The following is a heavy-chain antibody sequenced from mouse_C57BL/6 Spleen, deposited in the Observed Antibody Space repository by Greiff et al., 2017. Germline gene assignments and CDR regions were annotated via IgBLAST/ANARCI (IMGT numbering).Heavy chain of an antibody. V-gene: IGHV7-3*01. Sequence: DVQLVESGGGLVQPGGSLSLSCAASGFTFTDYYMSWVRQPPGKALEWLGFIRNKANGYTTEYSESVKGRFTISRDNSQSILYLQMNALRAEDSATYYCARYYYGSSYFDYWGQGTTLTVSS. CDR3: ARYYYGSSYFDY. CDR2: IRNKANGYTT. D-gene: IGHD1-1*01. CDR1: GFTFTDYY. J-gene: IGHJ2*01.